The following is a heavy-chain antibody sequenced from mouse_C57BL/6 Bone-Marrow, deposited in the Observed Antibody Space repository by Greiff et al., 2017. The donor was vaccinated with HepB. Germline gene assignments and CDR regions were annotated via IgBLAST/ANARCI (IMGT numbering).Heavy chain of an antibody. CDR1: GYTFTSYW. V-gene: IGHV1-55*01. Sequence: QVHVKQPGAELVKPGASVKMSCKASGYTFTSYWITWVKQRPGQGLEWIGDIYPGSGSTNYNENFKSKATLTVDTSASTAYMQLSSLTSEDSAVYYCAREDYGFDYWGQGTTLTVSS. CDR3: AREDYGFDY. J-gene: IGHJ2*01. D-gene: IGHD1-1*01. CDR2: IYPGSGST.